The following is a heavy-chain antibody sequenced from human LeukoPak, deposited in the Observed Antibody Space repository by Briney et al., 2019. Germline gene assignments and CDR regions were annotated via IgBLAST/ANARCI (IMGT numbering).Heavy chain of an antibody. V-gene: IGHV3-74*01. Sequence: GGSLRLSCAAPGFTFSSYWMYWVRQAPGKGLVWVSRINSDKSSTSYADSVKGRFTISRDNAKNTLYLQMITLRAEDTAVYYCARVNVCPRCHFDYWGQGTLVTVSS. CDR3: ARVNVCPRCHFDY. J-gene: IGHJ4*02. D-gene: IGHD3-16*01. CDR1: GFTFSSYW. CDR2: INSDKSST.